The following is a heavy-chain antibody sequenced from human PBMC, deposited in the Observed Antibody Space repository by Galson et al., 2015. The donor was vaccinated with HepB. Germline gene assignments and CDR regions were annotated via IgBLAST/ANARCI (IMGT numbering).Heavy chain of an antibody. D-gene: IGHD3-22*01. V-gene: IGHV3-30*02. CDR1: GFTFSSYG. CDR3: AKDWTYYYGSSGYFAY. Sequence: SLRLSCAASGFTFSSYGMHWVRQAPGKGLEWVACIRYAGSSTYYADSVKGRFTISRDNSKNTLYLQMNSLRAEDTAVYYCAKDWTYYYGSSGYFAYWGQGTLVTVSS. J-gene: IGHJ4*02. CDR2: IRYAGSST.